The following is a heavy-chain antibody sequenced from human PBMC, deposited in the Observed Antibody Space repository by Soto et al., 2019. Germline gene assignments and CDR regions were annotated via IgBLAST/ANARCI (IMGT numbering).Heavy chain of an antibody. CDR3: MMGGLGKPYSVAVYLDC. V-gene: IGHV1-2*04. CDR2: INPNSGGT. J-gene: IGHJ4*02. Sequence: QVQLVQSGAEVKKPGASVKVSCKASGYTFTGYYMHWVRQAPGQGLEWMGWINPNSGGTNYAQKFHSWDTMTSDTSISTAYMELSRLRSDKMAVYYCMMGGLGKPYSVAVYLDCWGQGTLVTVFS. D-gene: IGHD6-19*01. CDR1: GYTFTGYY.